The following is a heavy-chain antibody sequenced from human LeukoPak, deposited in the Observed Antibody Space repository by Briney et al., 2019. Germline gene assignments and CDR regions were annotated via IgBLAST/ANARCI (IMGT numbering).Heavy chain of an antibody. CDR1: GGSISSYY. Sequence: PSETLSLTCTVSGGSISSYYWSWIRQPPGKGLEWIGYIYYSGSTNYNPSLKSRVTISVDTSKNQFSLKLSSVTAADTAVYYCASARSHRSSSPFDYWGQGTLVTVSS. J-gene: IGHJ4*02. CDR3: ASARSHRSSSPFDY. V-gene: IGHV4-59*01. CDR2: IYYSGST. D-gene: IGHD6-6*01.